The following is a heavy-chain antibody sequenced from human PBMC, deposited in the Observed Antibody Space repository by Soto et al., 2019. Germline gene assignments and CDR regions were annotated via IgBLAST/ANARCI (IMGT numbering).Heavy chain of an antibody. CDR2: ISGSGGST. V-gene: IGHV3-23*04. CDR1: GFTFSSYA. J-gene: IGHJ3*02. Sequence: EVQLVESGGGLVQPGGSLRLSCAASGFTFSSYAMSWVRQAPGKGLEWVSAISGSGGSTYYADSVKGRFTISRDNSKNTLYLQMNSLRAEDTAVYYCAKDRPPKTYYYDSSGYHDAFDIWGQGTMVTVSS. D-gene: IGHD3-22*01. CDR3: AKDRPPKTYYYDSSGYHDAFDI.